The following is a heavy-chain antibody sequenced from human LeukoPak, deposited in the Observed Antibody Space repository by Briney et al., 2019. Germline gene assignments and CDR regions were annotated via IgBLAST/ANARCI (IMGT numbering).Heavy chain of an antibody. CDR1: NYSISSSYY. D-gene: IGHD1-14*01. J-gene: IGHJ4*02. CDR3: ARELTRTTFDY. V-gene: IGHV4-38-2*02. CDR2: LSHGGSA. Sequence: SEPLSLTCAVSNYSISSSYYWGWIRQHPGKGLEWIGSLSHGGSAFYNPSLSSRVTISMDTSRNHFSLKLSSVTAADRGVYYCARELTRTTFDYWGRGTLVTVSS.